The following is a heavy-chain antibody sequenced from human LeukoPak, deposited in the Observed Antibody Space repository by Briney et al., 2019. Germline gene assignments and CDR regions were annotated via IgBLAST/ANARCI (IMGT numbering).Heavy chain of an antibody. CDR3: ARGSTLRGDSPYYFDY. CDR2: INPNSGGT. CDR1: GYTFTGYY. Sequence: ASVKVSCKASGYTFTGYYMHWVRQAPGQGLEWMGWINPNSGGTNYAQKFQGRVTMTRDTSSSTAYMELSRLRSDDTAVYYCARGSTLRGDSPYYFDYWGQGTLVTVSS. V-gene: IGHV1-2*02. D-gene: IGHD3-10*01. J-gene: IGHJ4*02.